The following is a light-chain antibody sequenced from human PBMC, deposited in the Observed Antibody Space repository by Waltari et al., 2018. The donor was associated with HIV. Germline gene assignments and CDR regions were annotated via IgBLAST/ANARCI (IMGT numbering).Light chain of an antibody. J-gene: IGLJ1*01. V-gene: IGLV1-47*01. CDR3: AAWDDSLSAFYV. CDR1: SSNIGSTY. Sequence: QSVLTQPPSASGTPGQRVTISCSGSSSNIGSTYVYWYQQVPGTAPTLLIYRNNQRPSGVPDRFSGSKSGTSASLAISGLRSEDEADYYCAAWDDSLSAFYVFGTGTKVTVL. CDR2: RNN.